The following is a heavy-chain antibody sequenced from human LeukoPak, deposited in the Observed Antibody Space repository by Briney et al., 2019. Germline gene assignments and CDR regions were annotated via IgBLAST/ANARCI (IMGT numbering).Heavy chain of an antibody. CDR2: ISSSGSTI. D-gene: IGHD6-13*01. V-gene: IGHV3-48*03. CDR3: ATLAASPPDY. J-gene: IGHJ4*02. CDR1: GFTFSSYE. Sequence: GGSLRLSCAASGFTFSSYEMNWVRQAPGKGLEWVSYISSSGSTIYYADSVKGRFTISRDNAKNSLYLQMNSLRAEDTALYYCATLAASPPDYWGQGTLVTVSS.